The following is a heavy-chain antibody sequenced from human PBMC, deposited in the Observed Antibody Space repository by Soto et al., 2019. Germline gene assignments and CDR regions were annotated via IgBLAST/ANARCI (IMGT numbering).Heavy chain of an antibody. Sequence: PGGSLRLSCAASGFTFSSYGMHWVRQAPCKGLEWVAVISYDGSNKYYADSVKGRFTISRDNSKNTLYLQMNSLRAEDTAVYYCAKMGYCSGGSCYSGAFDYWGQGTLVTVSS. CDR1: GFTFSSYG. CDR3: AKMGYCSGGSCYSGAFDY. J-gene: IGHJ4*02. CDR2: ISYDGSNK. D-gene: IGHD2-15*01. V-gene: IGHV3-30*18.